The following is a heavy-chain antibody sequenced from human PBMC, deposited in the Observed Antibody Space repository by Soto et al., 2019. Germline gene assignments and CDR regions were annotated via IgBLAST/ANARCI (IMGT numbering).Heavy chain of an antibody. CDR1: CGSISSSSYY. J-gene: IGHJ6*02. CDR3: ARQWYSGYDWGYYYYGMDV. V-gene: IGHV4-39*01. D-gene: IGHD5-12*01. Sequence: SGDPFPTRAVSCGSISSSSYYWGGVPPPPGKGVEWIGSIYYSGSTYYNPSLKSRVTISVDTSKNQFSLKLSSVTAADTAVYYCARQWYSGYDWGYYYYGMDVWGQGTTVTVSS. CDR2: IYYSGST.